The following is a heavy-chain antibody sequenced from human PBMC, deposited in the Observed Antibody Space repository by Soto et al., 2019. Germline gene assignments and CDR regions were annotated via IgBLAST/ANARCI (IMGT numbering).Heavy chain of an antibody. D-gene: IGHD5-12*01. V-gene: IGHV2-5*02. CDR3: AHLHANSGYDWRYDP. CDR2: IYWDDDK. Sequence: GSGPTLVNPTQTLTLTCNFSGFSLTNKGVGVGWIRQPPGKALEWLGIIYWDDDKRYRPSLNNRLTITKDTSKNQVVLTMTNVDTVDTATYYCAHLHANSGYDWRYDPWGQGTLVTVSS. J-gene: IGHJ5*02. CDR1: GFSLTNKGVG.